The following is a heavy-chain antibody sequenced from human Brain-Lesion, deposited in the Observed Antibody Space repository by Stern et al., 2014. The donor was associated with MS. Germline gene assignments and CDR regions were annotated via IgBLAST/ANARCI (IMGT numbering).Heavy chain of an antibody. J-gene: IGHJ6*02. CDR1: GGSFNHYY. CDR3: ARVGGYRGYERYSLVDYYYGMDV. CDR2: IHYNGST. Sequence: VQLVESGPGLVKPSETLSLTCTVSGGSFNHYYWSWVRQPPGKGLAWIGYIHYNGSTNYNPSLQSRVTISLDTSKNQFSLELSTVTTADTAVYFCARVGGYRGYERYSLVDYYYGMDVWGQGTTVAVSS. D-gene: IGHD5-12*01. V-gene: IGHV4-59*01.